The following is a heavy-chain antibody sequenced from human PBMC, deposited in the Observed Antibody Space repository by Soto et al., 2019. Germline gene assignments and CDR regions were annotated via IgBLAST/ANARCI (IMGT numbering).Heavy chain of an antibody. Sequence: SETLSLTCTVYCGSISGYYWSWIRQPPGKGLERIGYMYNTGSTVYNPSFTSRVTLSVDTSKNQFSLKLNSVTVADTAVYYCARDLWGYCGTDCYPLDVWGQGTTVT. CDR2: MYNTGST. CDR3: ARDLWGYCGTDCYPLDV. CDR1: CGSISGYY. J-gene: IGHJ6*02. D-gene: IGHD2-21*02. V-gene: IGHV4-59*01.